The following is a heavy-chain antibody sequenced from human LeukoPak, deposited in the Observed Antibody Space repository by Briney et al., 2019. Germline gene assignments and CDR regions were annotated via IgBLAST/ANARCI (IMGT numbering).Heavy chain of an antibody. Sequence: SETLSLTCTVSGGSISSYYWSWIRQPPGKGLEWIGYIYYSGSTDYNPSLKSRVTISLDTSKNQFSLKVSSVTAADTAIYYCARDRRDISIVPTTMGWIDPWGQGTLVTVSS. V-gene: IGHV4-59*01. CDR1: GGSISSYY. J-gene: IGHJ5*02. D-gene: IGHD3-9*01. CDR3: ARDRRDISIVPTTMGWIDP. CDR2: IYYSGST.